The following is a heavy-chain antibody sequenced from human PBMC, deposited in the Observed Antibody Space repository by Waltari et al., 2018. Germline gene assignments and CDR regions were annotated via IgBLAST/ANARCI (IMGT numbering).Heavy chain of an antibody. Sequence: QLQLQESGPGLVKPSDTLSLTCTVSGGSISSSIYYWGWLRQPPGKGLEWIGSIYYSGSTYYNPSLKSRVTISVDTSKNQFSLKLSSVTAADTAVYYCARSRYDFWSGYYTPDYWGQGTLVTVSS. D-gene: IGHD3-3*01. CDR1: GGSISSSIYY. CDR2: IYYSGST. CDR3: ARSRYDFWSGYYTPDY. V-gene: IGHV4-39*07. J-gene: IGHJ4*02.